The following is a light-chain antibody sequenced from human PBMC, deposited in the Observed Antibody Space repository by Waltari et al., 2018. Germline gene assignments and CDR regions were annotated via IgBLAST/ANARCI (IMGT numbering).Light chain of an antibody. Sequence: DIVMTQSPDSLAVSLGERAPSNCKSSQSVLYSSNNKNYVAWYQQKPGQPPKLLVDWASTRESGVPDRFSAGGSGTDFTLTISSLQAEDVAVYYCQQFYTTPMTFGQGTRLEIK. J-gene: IGKJ5*01. CDR3: QQFYTTPMT. CDR2: WAS. CDR1: QSVLYSSNNKNY. V-gene: IGKV4-1*01.